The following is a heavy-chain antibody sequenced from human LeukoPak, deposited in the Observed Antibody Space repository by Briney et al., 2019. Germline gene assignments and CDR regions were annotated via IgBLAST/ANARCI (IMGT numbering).Heavy chain of an antibody. J-gene: IGHJ3*02. CDR3: ARDPFRIAAAGTGFDAFDI. V-gene: IGHV1-18*04. CDR1: GYTFTSYG. D-gene: IGHD6-13*01. CDR2: ISAYNGNT. Sequence: ASVKVSCKASGYTFTSYGISWVRQAPGQGLEWMGWISAYNGNTNYAQKLQGRVTMTTDTSTSTAYMELRSLRSDDTAVYYCARDPFRIAAAGTGFDAFDIWGQGTMVTVSS.